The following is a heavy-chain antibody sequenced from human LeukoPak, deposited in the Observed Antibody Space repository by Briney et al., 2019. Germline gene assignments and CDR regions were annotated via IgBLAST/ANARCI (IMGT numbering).Heavy chain of an antibody. J-gene: IGHJ5*02. CDR3: ARDQGGSRGDWFDP. CDR1: GGSFSGYY. CDR2: INHSGST. Sequence: SETLSLTCAVYGGSFSGYYWSWIRQPPGKGLEWIGEINHSGSTNYNPSLKSRVTISVDTSKNQFSLKLSSVTAADTAVYYCARDQGGSRGDWFDPWGQGTLVTVSS. D-gene: IGHD1-26*01. V-gene: IGHV4-34*01.